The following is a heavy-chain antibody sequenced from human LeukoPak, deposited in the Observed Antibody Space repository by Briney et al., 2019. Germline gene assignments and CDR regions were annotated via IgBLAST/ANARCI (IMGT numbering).Heavy chain of an antibody. CDR2: IYYSGST. J-gene: IGHJ5*02. V-gene: IGHV4-39*01. Sequence: SETLSLTCAVYGVSFRGYYWGWIRQPPGKGLEWIGSIYYSGSTYYNPSLKSRVTISVDTSKNQFSLKLSSVTAADTAVYYCARTAENNWFDPWGQGTLVTVSS. CDR1: GVSFRGYY. CDR3: ARTAENNWFDP.